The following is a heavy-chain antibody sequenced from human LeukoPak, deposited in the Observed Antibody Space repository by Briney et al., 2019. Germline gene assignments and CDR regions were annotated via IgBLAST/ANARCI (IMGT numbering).Heavy chain of an antibody. D-gene: IGHD3-22*01. CDR3: ARDRHYYDSGGYYWTVMAFDI. J-gene: IGHJ3*02. Sequence: GGSLRLSCAASGFTFTSYAMNWVRQAPGKGLEWVSAISGSGGNTYYADSVKGRFTISRDNAKNSLYLQMNSLRAEDTAVYYCARDRHYYDSGGYYWTVMAFDIWGQGTMVTVSS. CDR1: GFTFTSYA. CDR2: ISGSGGNT. V-gene: IGHV3-21*01.